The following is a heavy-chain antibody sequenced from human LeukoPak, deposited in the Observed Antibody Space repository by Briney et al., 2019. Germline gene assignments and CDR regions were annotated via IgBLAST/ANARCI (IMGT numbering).Heavy chain of an antibody. CDR3: VREGTYYYDSSGYHLDY. CDR2: ISSSSSYI. D-gene: IGHD3-22*01. Sequence: GGSLRLSCAASGFTFSSYSMNWVRQAPGKGLEWVSSISSSSSYIYYADSVKGRFTISRDNAKNSLYLQMNSLRAEDTAVYYCVREGTYYYDSSGYHLDYWGQGTLVTVSS. CDR1: GFTFSSYS. J-gene: IGHJ4*02. V-gene: IGHV3-21*01.